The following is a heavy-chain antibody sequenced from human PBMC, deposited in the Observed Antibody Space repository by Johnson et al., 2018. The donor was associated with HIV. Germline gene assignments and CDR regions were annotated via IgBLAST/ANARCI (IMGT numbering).Heavy chain of an antibody. Sequence: VQLVESGGGVVQPGGSLRLSCAASGFTFSSNYMSWVSQAPGKGLEWVSVIDTAGSTYDADSVKGRFTISRDISKNTLYLQMNILRAEDTAVYYCARAHNWHSDAFDIWGQGTMVTVSS. D-gene: IGHD1/OR15-1a*01. CDR1: GFTFSSNY. CDR2: IDTAGST. CDR3: ARAHNWHSDAFDI. J-gene: IGHJ3*02. V-gene: IGHV3-66*01.